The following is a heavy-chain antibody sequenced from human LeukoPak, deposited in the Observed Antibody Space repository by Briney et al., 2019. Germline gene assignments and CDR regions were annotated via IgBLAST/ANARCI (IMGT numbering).Heavy chain of an antibody. CDR2: INPNSGGT. Sequence: GASVKVSCKASGYTFTGYYMHWVRQAPGQGLEWMGWINPNSGGTNYAQKFQGWVTMTRDTSISTAYMELSRLRSDDTAVYYCARGFRLRYFDWVDNYFDYWGQGTLVTVSS. J-gene: IGHJ4*02. D-gene: IGHD3-9*01. CDR1: GYTFTGYY. CDR3: ARGFRLRYFDWVDNYFDY. V-gene: IGHV1-2*04.